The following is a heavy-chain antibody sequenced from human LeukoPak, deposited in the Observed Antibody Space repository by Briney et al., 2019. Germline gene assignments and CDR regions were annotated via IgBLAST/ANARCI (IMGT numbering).Heavy chain of an antibody. CDR2: MSYGGSS. V-gene: IGHV4-39*01. J-gene: IGHJ4*02. CDR3: ARHSGMVDRHFAH. Sequence: SETLSLTCNVSGGSIVISSYYWGWVRQSPGKGLEWIGSMSYGGSSYYNPSLESRVTMSVDTSKNTFSLKVTSVTAADTAVYFCARHSGMVDRHFAHWGQGTPVPVPP. CDR1: GGSIVISSYY. D-gene: IGHD3-3*01.